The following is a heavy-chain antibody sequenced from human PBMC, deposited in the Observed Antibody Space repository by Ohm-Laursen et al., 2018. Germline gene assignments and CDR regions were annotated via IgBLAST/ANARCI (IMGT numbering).Heavy chain of an antibody. CDR2: IWYDGSNK. CDR3: ALTIMGY. Sequence: SLRLSCSASGFTFSSYGMHWVRQAPGKGLEWVAVIWYDGSNKYYADSVKGRFTISRDNAKNTLYLQMNSLRAEDTAVYYCALTIMGYWGQGTLVTVSS. V-gene: IGHV3-33*03. CDR1: GFTFSSYG. D-gene: IGHD3-9*01. J-gene: IGHJ4*02.